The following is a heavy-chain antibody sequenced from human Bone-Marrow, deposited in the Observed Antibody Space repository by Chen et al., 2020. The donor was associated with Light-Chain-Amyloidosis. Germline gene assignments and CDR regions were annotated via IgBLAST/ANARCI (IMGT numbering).Heavy chain of an antibody. V-gene: IGHV5-51*01. D-gene: IGHD2-2*01. J-gene: IGHJ4*02. Sequence: EVQLVQSGPEVKKPAESLKISCQGSGYRFTSYWIGWVRQLPGKGLEWMGIIYPGDSDARYSPSFQGQVTISVDKSTTTAYLQWSSLKASDTAIYYCAREVSRDHFDYWGQGTLVTVSS. CDR3: AREVSRDHFDY. CDR2: IYPGDSDA. CDR1: GYRFTSYW.